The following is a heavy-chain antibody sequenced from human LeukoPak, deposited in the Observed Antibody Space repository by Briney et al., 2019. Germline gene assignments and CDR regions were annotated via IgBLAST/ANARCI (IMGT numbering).Heavy chain of an antibody. Sequence: GGSLRLSCTASGLTFYSYWLSWVRPAPGKGLEWVANIKYDGSEKYYVDSVKGRFTISRDNAKNSLYLQMISRRAEDTAVYYCVSERHAKYWFESWGQGTLVTVSS. V-gene: IGHV3-7*03. CDR1: GLTFYSYW. J-gene: IGHJ5*01. CDR3: VSERHAKYWFES. CDR2: IKYDGSEK.